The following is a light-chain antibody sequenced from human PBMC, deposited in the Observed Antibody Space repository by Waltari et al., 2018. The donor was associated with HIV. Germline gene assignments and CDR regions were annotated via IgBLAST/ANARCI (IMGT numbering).Light chain of an antibody. Sequence: QSALTHPPSASGSPGQSVTISCTGTSSDVGGYKYVSWYQQHLGRAPKLIIYEVTKRPSGVPYRFFGSKSGNTASLTVSGLQADDEADYYCSSYAASSNLVFGGGTKLTVL. CDR2: EVT. CDR3: SSYAASSNLV. V-gene: IGLV2-8*01. CDR1: SSDVGGYKY. J-gene: IGLJ3*02.